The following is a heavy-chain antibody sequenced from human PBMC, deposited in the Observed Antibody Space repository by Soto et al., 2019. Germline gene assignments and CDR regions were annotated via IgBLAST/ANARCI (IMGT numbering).Heavy chain of an antibody. CDR3: ATDSRTIFGANHFDY. CDR1: GYTLTELS. Sequence: ASVKVSCKVSGYTLTELSMHWVRQAPGKGLEWMGGFDPEDGETIYAQKFQGRETMTEDTSTDTAYMELSSLRSEDTAVYYCATDSRTIFGANHFDYWGQGTLVTVSS. V-gene: IGHV1-24*01. CDR2: FDPEDGET. D-gene: IGHD3-3*01. J-gene: IGHJ4*02.